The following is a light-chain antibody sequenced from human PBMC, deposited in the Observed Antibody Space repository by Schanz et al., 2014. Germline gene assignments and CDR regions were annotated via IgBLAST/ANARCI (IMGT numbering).Light chain of an antibody. CDR3: SSYAGSNNYV. CDR2: DVS. CDR1: SSDVGGYNY. Sequence: QSVLTQPASVSGSPGQSITISCTGTSSDVGGYNYVSWYQQHPGKAPKLMIYDVSNRPSGVSNRFSGSKSGNTASLTISGLQAEDEADYYCSSYAGSNNYVFGTGTKLTV. J-gene: IGLJ1*01. V-gene: IGLV2-14*01.